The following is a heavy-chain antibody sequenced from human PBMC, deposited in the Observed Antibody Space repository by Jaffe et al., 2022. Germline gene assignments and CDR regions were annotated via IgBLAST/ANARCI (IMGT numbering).Heavy chain of an antibody. J-gene: IGHJ4*02. CDR1: GFTFSSYG. CDR3: AKDGAGTGTMDY. D-gene: IGHD1-7*01. Sequence: QVQLVESGGGVVQPGRSLRLSCAASGFTFSSYGMHWVRQAPGKGLEWVAVISYDGSNKYYADSVKGRFTISRDNSKNTLYLQMNSLRAEDTAVYYCAKDGAGTGTMDYWGQGTLVTVSS. V-gene: IGHV3-30*18. CDR2: ISYDGSNK.